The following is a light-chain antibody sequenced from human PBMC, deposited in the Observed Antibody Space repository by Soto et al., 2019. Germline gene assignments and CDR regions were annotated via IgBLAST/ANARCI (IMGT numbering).Light chain of an antibody. V-gene: IGKV1-33*01. CDR2: DAS. CDR1: QDISNY. CDR3: QQYDNHPLT. J-gene: IGKJ4*01. Sequence: DIQMTQSPSSLSASVGDRVTITCQASQDISNYLNWYQQKPAKAPKLLIYDASNLETGVPSRFSGSVSGTDFTFTISSLQTEDSATYDCQQYDNHPLTFGGGTKVEIK.